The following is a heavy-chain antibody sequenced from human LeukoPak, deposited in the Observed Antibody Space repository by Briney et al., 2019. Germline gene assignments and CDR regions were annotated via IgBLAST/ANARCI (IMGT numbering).Heavy chain of an antibody. D-gene: IGHD6-19*01. Sequence: GGSLRLSCAASGFTFSSYAMSWFRQAPGKGLEWVSAISGSGGSTYYADSVKGRFTISRDNSKNTLYLQMNSLRAEDTAVYYCAKGLAVASGFDYWGQGTLVTVSS. CDR1: GFTFSSYA. V-gene: IGHV3-23*01. CDR3: AKGLAVASGFDY. J-gene: IGHJ4*02. CDR2: ISGSGGST.